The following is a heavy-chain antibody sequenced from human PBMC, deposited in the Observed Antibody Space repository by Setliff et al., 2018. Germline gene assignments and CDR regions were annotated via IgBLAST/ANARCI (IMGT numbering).Heavy chain of an antibody. CDR3: ARAISGWFSAHYYYMDV. V-gene: IGHV4-61*09. Sequence: SETLSLTCTVSGGSVNSGYDNWNWLRQPAGKGLEWIGHINRRGSTNFSPSLKSRVTISLDTSKNQFSLKLSSVTAADTAVYYCARAISGWFSAHYYYMDVWGKGTTVTVSS. J-gene: IGHJ6*03. D-gene: IGHD6-19*01. CDR1: GGSVNSGYDN. CDR2: INRRGST.